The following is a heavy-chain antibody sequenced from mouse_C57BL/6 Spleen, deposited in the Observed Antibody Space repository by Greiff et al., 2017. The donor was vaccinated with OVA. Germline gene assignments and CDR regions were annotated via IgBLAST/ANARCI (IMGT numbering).Heavy chain of an antibody. J-gene: IGHJ1*03. V-gene: IGHV5-6*01. D-gene: IGHD1-1*01. CDR3: ARHYYGSSYDWYFDV. CDR1: GFTFSSYG. CDR2: ISSGGSYT. Sequence: VQLQQSGGDLVKPGGSLKLSCAASGFTFSSYGMSWVRQTPDKRLEWVATISSGGSYTYYPDSLKGRFTISRDNAKNTLYLQMSSLKSEDTAMYYCARHYYGSSYDWYFDVWGTGTTVTVSS.